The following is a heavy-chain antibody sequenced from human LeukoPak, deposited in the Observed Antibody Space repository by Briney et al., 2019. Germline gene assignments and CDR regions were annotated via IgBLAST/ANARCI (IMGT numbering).Heavy chain of an antibody. D-gene: IGHD3-9*01. CDR2: ISGSGGST. J-gene: IGHJ4*02. Sequence: TGGSLRLSCAASGFTSSSYAMSWVRQAPGEGLEWLSSISGSGGSTYYADSVKGRFTISRDNSKNTLYMQMNSLRAEDTAVYYCALRYFDWLWNSFDYWGQGTLVTVSS. CDR1: GFTSSSYA. V-gene: IGHV3-23*01. CDR3: ALRYFDWLWNSFDY.